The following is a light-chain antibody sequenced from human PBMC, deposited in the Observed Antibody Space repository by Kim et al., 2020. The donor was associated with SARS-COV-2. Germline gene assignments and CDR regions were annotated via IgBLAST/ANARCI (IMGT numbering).Light chain of an antibody. V-gene: IGLV2-14*03. CDR3: NSYTSSTTWV. CDR2: DGS. J-gene: IGLJ3*02. CDR1: SSDGGGYNY. Sequence: GQSITSSCTGTSSDGGGYNYVSGCQQHPGKAPKLLIYDGSNRPSGISNRFSGSKSGNTASLTISGLQAEDEADYYCNSYTSSTTWVFGGGTQLTVL.